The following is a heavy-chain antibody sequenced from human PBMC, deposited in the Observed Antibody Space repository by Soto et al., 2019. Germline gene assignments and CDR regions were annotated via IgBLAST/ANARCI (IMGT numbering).Heavy chain of an antibody. J-gene: IGHJ4*02. Sequence: EVQLLESGGGLVQPGGSLRLSCAASVFTFSSYAMSWVRQAPGKGLEWVSAISGSGGSTYYADSVKGRFTISRDNSKNTLYMQMNSLRAEDTAVYYCAKEVSSSWYADYWGQGTLVTVSS. V-gene: IGHV3-23*01. CDR1: VFTFSSYA. CDR2: ISGSGGST. CDR3: AKEVSSSWYADY. D-gene: IGHD6-13*01.